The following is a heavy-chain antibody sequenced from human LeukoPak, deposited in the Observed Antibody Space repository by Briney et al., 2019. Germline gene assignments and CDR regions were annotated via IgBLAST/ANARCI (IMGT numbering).Heavy chain of an antibody. Sequence: GASVKVSCKASGYTFTSYGISWVRQAPGQGLEWMGWISAYNGNTNYAQKLQGRVAMTTDTSTSTAYMELRSLRSDDTAVYYCARVGGANQRDAFDIWGQGTMVTVSS. CDR2: ISAYNGNT. CDR1: GYTFTSYG. J-gene: IGHJ3*02. CDR3: ARVGGANQRDAFDI. D-gene: IGHD1-26*01. V-gene: IGHV1-18*01.